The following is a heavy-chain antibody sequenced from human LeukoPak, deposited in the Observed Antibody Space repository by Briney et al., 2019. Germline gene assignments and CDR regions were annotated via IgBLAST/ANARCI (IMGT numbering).Heavy chain of an antibody. D-gene: IGHD6-19*01. CDR1: GFTFSSYA. Sequence: PGGSLRLSCSASGFTFSSYAMHWVRQAPGKGLEYVSAISSNGGSTYYAGSVKGRFTISRDNSKNTLYLQMSSLRAEDTAVYYCVKGSSGWYSGTDYWGQGTLVTVSS. V-gene: IGHV3-64D*06. CDR3: VKGSSGWYSGTDY. J-gene: IGHJ4*02. CDR2: ISSNGGST.